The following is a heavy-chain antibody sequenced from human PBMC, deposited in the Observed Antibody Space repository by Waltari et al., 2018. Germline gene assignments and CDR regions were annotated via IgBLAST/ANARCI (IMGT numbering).Heavy chain of an antibody. CDR2: VDPEDGET. D-gene: IGHD3-22*01. J-gene: IGHJ3*02. Sequence: VQLVQSGAEVKKPGATVKISCKVSGYTFTDYYMHWVQQAPGNGLEWMGLVDPEDGETIYAEKFQGRVTITADTSTDTAYMELSSLRSEDTAVYYCATASPSIRGAFDYERSNAFDIWGQGTMVTVSS. CDR3: ATASPSIRGAFDYERSNAFDI. V-gene: IGHV1-69-2*01. CDR1: GYTFTDYY.